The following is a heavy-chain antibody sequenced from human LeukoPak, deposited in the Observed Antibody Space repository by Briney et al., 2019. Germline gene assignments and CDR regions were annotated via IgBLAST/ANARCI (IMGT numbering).Heavy chain of an antibody. CDR1: GGSFSGYY. J-gene: IGHJ5*02. V-gene: IGHV4-34*01. CDR3: VRRVPATAHNWFDP. D-gene: IGHD2-2*01. CDR2: INHSGST. Sequence: SETLSLTCAVYGGSFSGYYWSWIRQPPGKGLEWIGEINHSGSTNYNPSLKSRVTISVDTSKNQFSLKLSSVTAADTAEYYCVRRVPATAHNWFDPWGQGTLVTVSS.